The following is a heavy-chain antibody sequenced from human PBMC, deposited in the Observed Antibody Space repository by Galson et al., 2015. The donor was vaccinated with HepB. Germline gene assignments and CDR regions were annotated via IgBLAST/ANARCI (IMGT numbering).Heavy chain of an antibody. J-gene: IGHJ6*02. CDR1: FFSFLRSS. V-gene: IGHV3-64D*06. CDR3: VKDGLERRYGYYYYGMDV. Sequence: SLLVSCFASFFSFLRSSMPWVRQAPGKGLEYVSAISSNGGSTYYADSVKGRFTISRDNSKNTLYLQMSSLRAEDTAVYYCVKDGLERRYGYYYYGMDVWGQGTTVTVSS. CDR2: ISSNGGST. D-gene: IGHD1-1*01.